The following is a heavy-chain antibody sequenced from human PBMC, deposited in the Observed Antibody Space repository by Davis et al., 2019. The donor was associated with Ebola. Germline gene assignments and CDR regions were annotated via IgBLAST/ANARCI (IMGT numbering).Heavy chain of an antibody. J-gene: IGHJ6*02. D-gene: IGHD2/OR15-2a*01. Sequence: SLKISCAASGFIFHDYAMHWVRQAPGKGLEWVSGLNWNSDNIDYADSVKGRFTISRDNAKNSLYLQLNSLRDEDTAVYFCARRILSPSRGGMDVWGRGTTVIVSS. CDR2: LNWNSDNI. CDR3: ARRILSPSRGGMDV. CDR1: GFIFHDYA. V-gene: IGHV3-9*01.